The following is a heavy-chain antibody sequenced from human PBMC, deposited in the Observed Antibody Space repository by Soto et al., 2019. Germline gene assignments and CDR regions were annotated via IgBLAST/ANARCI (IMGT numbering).Heavy chain of an antibody. V-gene: IGHV3-7*01. J-gene: IGHJ5*02. D-gene: IGHD3-22*01. CDR3: AAITMMT. CDR2: MNEDANTK. Sequence: GSLRLSCEISGFSFKTYWMSWVRQAPGKGLEWLANMNEDANTKYYVDSVKGRFTISRDNAKKSLYLEMNSLRAEDTAVYYCAAITMMTWGQGTLVTVSS. CDR1: GFSFKTYW.